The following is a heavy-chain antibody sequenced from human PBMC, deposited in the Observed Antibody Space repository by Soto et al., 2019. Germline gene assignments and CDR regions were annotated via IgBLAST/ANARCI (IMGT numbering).Heavy chain of an antibody. CDR1: GGSISSGGYY. Sequence: KRSETLSLTCTVSGGSISSGGYYWSWIRQHPGKGLEWIGYIYYSGSTYYNPSLKSRVTISVDTSKNQFSLKLSSVTAADTAVYYCARERPKAFDIWGQGTMVTVSS. CDR2: IYYSGST. J-gene: IGHJ3*02. D-gene: IGHD1-1*01. V-gene: IGHV4-31*03. CDR3: ARERPKAFDI.